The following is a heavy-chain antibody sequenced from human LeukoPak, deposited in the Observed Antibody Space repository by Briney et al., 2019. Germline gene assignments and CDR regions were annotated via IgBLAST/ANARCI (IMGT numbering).Heavy chain of an antibody. Sequence: SETLSLTCTVSGGSISSSSYYWGWIRQPPGKGLEWIGSIYYSGSTYYNPSLKSRVTISIDTSKNQFSLKLSSVTAADTAVYFCARVAAAGNYYFDYWGQGTLVTISS. D-gene: IGHD6-13*01. CDR2: IYYSGST. V-gene: IGHV4-39*07. J-gene: IGHJ4*02. CDR1: GGSISSSSYY. CDR3: ARVAAAGNYYFDY.